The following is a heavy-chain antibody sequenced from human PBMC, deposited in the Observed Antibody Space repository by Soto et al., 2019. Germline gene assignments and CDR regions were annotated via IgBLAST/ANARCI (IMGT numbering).Heavy chain of an antibody. Sequence: SETLSLTCTVSGGSLSSYYWTWIRQPPGKGLEWIGYVYYSGNTNYNPSLKSRVTISVDTSKNQFSLKLGSVTAADTAVYYCARTSYDSSGTAADPWGQGTLVTVSS. CDR1: GGSLSSYY. CDR3: ARTSYDSSGTAADP. D-gene: IGHD3-22*01. J-gene: IGHJ5*02. CDR2: VYYSGNT. V-gene: IGHV4-59*12.